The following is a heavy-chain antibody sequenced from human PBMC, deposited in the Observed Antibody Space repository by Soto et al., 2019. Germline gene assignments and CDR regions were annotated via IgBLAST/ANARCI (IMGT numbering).Heavy chain of an antibody. CDR1: GGSFSGYY. D-gene: IGHD6-19*01. CDR3: ARGSGIAVAATGYYYYGMEV. Sequence: SESLSLTCAVYGGSFSGYYWSWIRQPPGKGLEWIGEINHSGSTNYNPSLKSRVTISVDTSKSQFSLKLSSVTAADTAVYYCARGSGIAVAATGYYYYGMEVWGQGTTVTVYS. V-gene: IGHV4-34*01. CDR2: INHSGST. J-gene: IGHJ6*02.